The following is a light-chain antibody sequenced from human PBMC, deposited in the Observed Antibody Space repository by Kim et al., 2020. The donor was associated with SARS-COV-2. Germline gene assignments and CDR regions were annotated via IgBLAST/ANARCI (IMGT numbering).Light chain of an antibody. CDR2: AAY. Sequence: ASVGDRVTITCRASQGIRKYLDWYKQKTGKVPNRPIYAAYTLQSGVPSRFSGSGSGTDFTLTISGLQPEDVATYYCQSYKSVPLDFGGGTKVDIK. CDR1: QGIRKY. J-gene: IGKJ4*01. V-gene: IGKV1-27*01. CDR3: QSYKSVPLD.